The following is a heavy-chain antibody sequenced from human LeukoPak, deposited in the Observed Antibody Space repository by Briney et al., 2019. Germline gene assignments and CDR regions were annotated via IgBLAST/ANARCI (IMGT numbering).Heavy chain of an antibody. D-gene: IGHD2-21*01. CDR1: GFPFHTFG. J-gene: IGHJ4*02. CDR2: ISAGSDST. CDR3: ANDCSPDY. V-gene: IGHV3-23*01. Sequence: GGSLRLSCAASGFPFHTFGMSWVRQAPGKGLEWVSSISAGSDSTDYADSVKGRFTISRDNSKNTLYLQMNSLRAEDTALYYCANDCSPDYWGQGTLVTVSS.